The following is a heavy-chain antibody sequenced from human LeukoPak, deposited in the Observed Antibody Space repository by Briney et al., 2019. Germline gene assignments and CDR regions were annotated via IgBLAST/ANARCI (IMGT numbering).Heavy chain of an antibody. CDR1: GFTFSSYA. Sequence: SRGSLRLSCAASGFTFSSYAMSWVRQAPGKGLEWVSAISGSGGSTYYADSVKGRFTISRDNSKNTLYLQMNSLRAEDTAVNYCAKVRRSDDAFDIWGQGTMVTVSS. V-gene: IGHV3-23*01. CDR3: AKVRRSDDAFDI. J-gene: IGHJ3*02. CDR2: ISGSGGST. D-gene: IGHD3-10*01.